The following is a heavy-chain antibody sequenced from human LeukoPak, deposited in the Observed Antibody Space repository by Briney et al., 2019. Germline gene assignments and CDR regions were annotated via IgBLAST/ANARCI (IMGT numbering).Heavy chain of an antibody. V-gene: IGHV1-2*02. D-gene: IGHD6-19*01. Sequence: ASVKVSCKASGYTFAGYYMHWVRQAPGQGLEWMGWINPNSGGTNYAQKFQGRVTMTRDTSISTAYMELRRLRSDDTAVYYCARDLVAVAAIDYWGQGTLVTVSS. CDR2: INPNSGGT. CDR1: GYTFAGYY. J-gene: IGHJ4*02. CDR3: ARDLVAVAAIDY.